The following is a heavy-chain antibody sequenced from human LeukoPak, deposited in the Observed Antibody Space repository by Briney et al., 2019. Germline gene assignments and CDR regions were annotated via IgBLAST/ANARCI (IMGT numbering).Heavy chain of an antibody. D-gene: IGHD3-22*01. CDR3: ARGNYDSSGYYYSAFDY. V-gene: IGHV3-48*04. Sequence: GGSLRLSCAASGFTFSSYSMNWVRQAPGKGLEWVSYISSSSSTKYYADSVKGRFTISRDNAKNSLYLQMNSLRAEDTAVYYCARGNYDSSGYYYSAFDYWGQGTLVTVSS. J-gene: IGHJ4*02. CDR2: ISSSSSTK. CDR1: GFTFSSYS.